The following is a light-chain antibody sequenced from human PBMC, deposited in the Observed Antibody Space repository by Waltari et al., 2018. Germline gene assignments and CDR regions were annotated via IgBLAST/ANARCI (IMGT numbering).Light chain of an antibody. CDR1: ALPKKF. J-gene: IGLJ6*01. CDR3: FSTDGSHTHGV. CDR2: EDN. V-gene: IGLV3-10*01. Sequence: SYELTQPPSVSVSPGQTARIACSGTALPKKFAYWYQQRSGQAPVLVIHEDNKRPDGIPDKFSGSRSGTVATLTISGAQVEDEGDYFCFSTDGSHTHGVFGSGTKV.